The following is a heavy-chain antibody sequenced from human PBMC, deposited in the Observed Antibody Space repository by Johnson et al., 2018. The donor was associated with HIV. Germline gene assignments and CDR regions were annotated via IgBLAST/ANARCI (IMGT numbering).Heavy chain of an antibody. D-gene: IGHD3-10*01. CDR2: FDTAGDT. J-gene: IGHJ3*02. Sequence: MLLVESGGGVVQPGRSLRLSCAASGFTFSSYAMHWVRQLRGKGLEWVSNFDTAGDTYYADSVKGRFTISRDNAKNSLYLQMNSLRAEDTALYYCARERSLVRGVMPGAFDIWGQGTMVTVSS. V-gene: IGHV3-13*01. CDR3: ARERSLVRGVMPGAFDI. CDR1: GFTFSSYA.